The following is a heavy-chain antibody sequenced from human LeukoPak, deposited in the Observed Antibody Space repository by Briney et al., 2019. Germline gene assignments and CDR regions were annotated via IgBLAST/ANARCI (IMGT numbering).Heavy chain of an antibody. V-gene: IGHV4-39*07. J-gene: IGHJ4*02. CDR2: IYYSGST. CDR1: GGSISSSSYY. CDR3: ARDVREEWLRFDSYFDY. Sequence: SETLSLTCTVSGGSISSSSYYWGWIRQPPGKGLEWIGSIYYSGSTYYNPSLRSRVTISVDTSKNQFSLKLSSVTAADTAVYYCARDVREEWLRFDSYFDYWGQGTLVTVSS. D-gene: IGHD5-12*01.